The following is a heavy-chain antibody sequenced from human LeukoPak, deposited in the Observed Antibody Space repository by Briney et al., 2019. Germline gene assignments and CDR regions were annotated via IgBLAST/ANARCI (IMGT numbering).Heavy chain of an antibody. Sequence: GASVKVSCKASGYTFTGYYMHWVRQAPGQGLEWMGWINPKSGGTIYAQKFQGRVTMTRDRSISTAYMELGRLRSDDTAVYYCAREGRSSGWVEFWGQGTLVTVSS. CDR2: INPKSGGT. D-gene: IGHD6-19*01. CDR1: GYTFTGYY. J-gene: IGHJ4*02. V-gene: IGHV1-2*02. CDR3: AREGRSSGWVEF.